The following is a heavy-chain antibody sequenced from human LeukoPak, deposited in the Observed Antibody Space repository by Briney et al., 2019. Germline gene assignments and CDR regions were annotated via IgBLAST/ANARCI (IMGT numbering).Heavy chain of an antibody. V-gene: IGHV3-53*01. Sequence: GGSLRLSCAASGFSVSGNYISWVRQAPGQRLEWVSVTYDGGSTYYADSVRGRFTISRDNSKNTLFLQMNSLRAEDTAVYYCARGGRDAFDIWGQGTMVTVSS. J-gene: IGHJ3*02. CDR3: ARGGRDAFDI. CDR2: TYDGGST. CDR1: GFSVSGNY.